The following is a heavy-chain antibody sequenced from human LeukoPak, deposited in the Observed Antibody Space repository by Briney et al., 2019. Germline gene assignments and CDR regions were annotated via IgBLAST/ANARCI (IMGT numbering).Heavy chain of an antibody. CDR1: GFTFGDYA. V-gene: IGHV3-23*01. CDR3: AKDSSSFELDY. Sequence: GGSLRLSCTASGFTFGDYAMSWFRQAPGKGLEWVSAISGSGGSTYYADSVKGRFTISRDNSKNTLYLQMNSLRAEDTAVYYCAKDSSSFELDYWGQGTLVTVSS. CDR2: ISGSGGST. D-gene: IGHD6-6*01. J-gene: IGHJ4*02.